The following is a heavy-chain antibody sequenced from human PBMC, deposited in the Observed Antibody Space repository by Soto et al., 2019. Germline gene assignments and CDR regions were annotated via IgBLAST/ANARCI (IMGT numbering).Heavy chain of an antibody. V-gene: IGHV3-21*01. Sequence: PGGSLRLSCAASGFTFSSYSMNWVRRAPGKGLEWVSSISSSSSYIYYADSVKGRFTISRDNAKNSLYLQMNSLRAEDTAVYYCARDFEDGRVQLERRRPAGPTNAFDIWGQGTMVTVSS. CDR3: ARDFEDGRVQLERRRPAGPTNAFDI. CDR2: ISSSSSYI. CDR1: GFTFSSYS. D-gene: IGHD1-1*01. J-gene: IGHJ3*02.